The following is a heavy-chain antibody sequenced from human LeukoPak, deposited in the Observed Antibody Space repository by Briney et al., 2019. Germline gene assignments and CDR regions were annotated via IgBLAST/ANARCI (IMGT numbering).Heavy chain of an antibody. CDR1: GFTFSSYS. J-gene: IGHJ4*02. CDR3: ASSGSYRFDY. V-gene: IGHV3-48*02. Sequence: GGSLRLSCAVSGFTFSSYSMNWVRQAPGKGLEWVSHITASGTAMFYADSVKGRFTISRDNAKNSLYLQMNSLRDEDTAVYYCASSGSYRFDYWGQGTLVTVSS. D-gene: IGHD1-26*01. CDR2: ITASGTAM.